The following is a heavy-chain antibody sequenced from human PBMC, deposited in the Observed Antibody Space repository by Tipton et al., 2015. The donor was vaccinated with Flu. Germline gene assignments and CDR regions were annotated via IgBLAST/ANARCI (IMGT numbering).Heavy chain of an antibody. CDR3: ATKFGNWGVWEPLDY. CDR1: GGAFSNYY. J-gene: IGHJ4*02. Sequence: TLSLTCSIYGGAFSNYYWSWIRQPPGKGLEWIGEINHSRTTNYNPSLWGRVTISVDTSKNQFSLKLTSVTAADTAVYYCATKFGNWGVWEPLDYWGQGTLVTVSS. CDR2: INHSRTT. V-gene: IGHV4-34*01. D-gene: IGHD7-27*01.